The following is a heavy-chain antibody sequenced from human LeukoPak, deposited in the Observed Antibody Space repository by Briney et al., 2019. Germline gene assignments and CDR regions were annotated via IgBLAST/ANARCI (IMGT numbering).Heavy chain of an antibody. CDR3: AREGIVGPFDL. Sequence: SGPTLVKPSETLSLTCTVSGGSISSGDYYWSWIRQPPGKGLEWIGYIYYSGSTYYNPSLKSRVTISVDTSKNQFSLKLSSVTAADTAVYYCAREGIVGPFDLWGRGTLVTVSS. V-gene: IGHV4-30-4*01. J-gene: IGHJ2*01. CDR2: IYYSGST. CDR1: GGSISSGDYY. D-gene: IGHD2-21*01.